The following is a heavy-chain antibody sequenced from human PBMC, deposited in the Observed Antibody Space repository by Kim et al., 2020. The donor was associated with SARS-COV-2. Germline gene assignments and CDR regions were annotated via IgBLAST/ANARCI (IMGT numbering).Heavy chain of an antibody. CDR3: ARVRVVGTSKLGTPPDY. CDR2: ISAYNGNT. D-gene: IGHD2-15*01. Sequence: ASVKVSCKASGYTFTSYGISWVRQAPGQGLEWMGWISAYNGNTNYAQKLQGRVTMTTDTSTRTAYMELRSLRSDDTAVYYCARVRVVGTSKLGTPPDYWGQGTLVTVSS. J-gene: IGHJ4*02. CDR1: GYTFTSYG. V-gene: IGHV1-18*04.